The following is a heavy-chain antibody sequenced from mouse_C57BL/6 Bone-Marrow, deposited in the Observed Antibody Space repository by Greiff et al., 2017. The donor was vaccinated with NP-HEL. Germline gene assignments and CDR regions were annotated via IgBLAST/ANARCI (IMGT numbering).Heavy chain of an antibody. Sequence: QVQLKQPGAELVRPGSSVKLSCKASGYTFTSYWMHWVKQRPIQGLEWIGNIDPSDSETHYNQKFKDKATLTVDKSSSTAYMQLSSLTSEDSAVYYCARGVGSPFDDWGQGTTLTVSS. CDR2: IDPSDSET. V-gene: IGHV1-52*01. CDR1: GYTFTSYW. CDR3: ARGVGSPFDD. J-gene: IGHJ2*01. D-gene: IGHD1-1*01.